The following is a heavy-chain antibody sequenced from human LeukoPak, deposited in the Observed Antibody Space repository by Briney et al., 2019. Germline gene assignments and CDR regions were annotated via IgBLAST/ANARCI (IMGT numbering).Heavy chain of an antibody. V-gene: IGHV3-7*01. J-gene: IGHJ4*02. CDR1: GFTFSSYW. CDR2: IKQDGSEK. Sequence: AGGSLRLSCAASGFTFSSYWMSWVRQAPGKGLERVANIKQDGSEKYYVDSVKGRFTISRDNAKNSLYLQMNSLRAEDTAVYYCARDPSSLKEGTFEYWGQGTLVTVSS. D-gene: IGHD6-13*01. CDR3: ARDPSSLKEGTFEY.